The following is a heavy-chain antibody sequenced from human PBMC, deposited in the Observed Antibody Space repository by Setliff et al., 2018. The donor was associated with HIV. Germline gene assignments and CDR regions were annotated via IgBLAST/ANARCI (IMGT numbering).Heavy chain of an antibody. CDR3: ARETYYYDNPQYYYYYMDV. V-gene: IGHV4-61*02. CDR2: IYTSGST. J-gene: IGHJ6*03. Sequence: SETLSLTCTVSGGSISSGSYYWSWIRQPAGKGLAWIGRIYTSGSTNYNPSLTSRVTISVDTSKNQFSLKLRSVTAADTAVYYCARETYYYDNPQYYYYYMDVWGKGTTVTVSS. CDR1: GGSISSGSYY. D-gene: IGHD3-22*01.